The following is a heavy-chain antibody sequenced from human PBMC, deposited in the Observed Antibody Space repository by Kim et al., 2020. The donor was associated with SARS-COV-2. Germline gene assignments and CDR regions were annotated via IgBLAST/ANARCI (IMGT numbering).Heavy chain of an antibody. J-gene: IGHJ4*02. V-gene: IGHV3-7*01. CDR1: GFTFSSYW. D-gene: IGHD2-15*01. Sequence: GGSLRLSCAASGFTFSSYWMSWVRQAPGKGLEWVANIKQDGSETYYVDSVKGRFTISRDNAKNSLYLQMNSLRAEDTAVYYCARGAKGMVAATSLGYWGQGTLVTVSS. CDR3: ARGAKGMVAATSLGY. CDR2: IKQDGSET.